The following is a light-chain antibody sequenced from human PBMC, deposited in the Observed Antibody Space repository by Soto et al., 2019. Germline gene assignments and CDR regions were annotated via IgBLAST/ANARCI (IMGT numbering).Light chain of an antibody. Sequence: QSALTQPASVSGSPGQSITISCTGTSSDVGSYNLVSWYQQHPGKAPKLMIYEGSKRPSGVSNRFSGSKSGNTASLTISGLQAEYEADYYCGSYAGSRRGVVFGGGTKLTVL. CDR3: GSYAGSRRGVV. V-gene: IGLV2-23*01. CDR2: EGS. CDR1: SSDVGSYNL. J-gene: IGLJ2*01.